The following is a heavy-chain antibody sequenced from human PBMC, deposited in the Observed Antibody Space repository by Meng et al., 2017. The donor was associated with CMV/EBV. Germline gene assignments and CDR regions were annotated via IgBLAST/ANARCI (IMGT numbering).Heavy chain of an antibody. CDR3: AHRAQTSGWAILYFDY. CDR2: IYWDDDK. J-gene: IGHJ4*02. CDR1: GFSRSTSGLG. Sequence: IPLTALGPTPVKPTQTPMLHLTFSGFSRSTSGLGVGRIRPPQGKALEWLDLIYWDDDKRSSPSLKSRLTITKDTSKNQVVLTMSNMDPVDTATYYCAHRAQTSGWAILYFDYWGQGTLVTVSS. V-gene: IGHV2-5*02. D-gene: IGHD6-19*01.